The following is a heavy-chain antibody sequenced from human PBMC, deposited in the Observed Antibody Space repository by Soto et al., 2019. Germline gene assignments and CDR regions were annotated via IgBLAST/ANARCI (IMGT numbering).Heavy chain of an antibody. Sequence: EVQLVESGGGLVQPGGSLRLSCAASGFTFSSYSMNWVRQAPGKGLEWVSYISSSSSTIYYADYVKGRFTISRDNAKTSRYVQRNRLRAWDTAVYYCARDYGDYVWNFDLWGGGTLVTVSS. CDR1: GFTFSSYS. V-gene: IGHV3-48*01. D-gene: IGHD4-17*01. CDR2: ISSSSSTI. CDR3: ARDYGDYVWNFDL. J-gene: IGHJ2*01.